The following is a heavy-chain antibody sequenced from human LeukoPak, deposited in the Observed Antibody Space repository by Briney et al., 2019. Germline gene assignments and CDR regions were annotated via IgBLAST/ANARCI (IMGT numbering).Heavy chain of an antibody. Sequence: GGSLRLSCAASGFTFSSYGMRWVRQAPGKGLEWVAVILYDGSNKYYADSVKGRFTISRDNSKNTLYLQMNSLRAEDTAVYYCAKDLTMIVVAGDLDYWGQGTLVTVSS. V-gene: IGHV3-30*18. D-gene: IGHD3-22*01. J-gene: IGHJ4*02. CDR3: AKDLTMIVVAGDLDY. CDR1: GFTFSSYG. CDR2: ILYDGSNK.